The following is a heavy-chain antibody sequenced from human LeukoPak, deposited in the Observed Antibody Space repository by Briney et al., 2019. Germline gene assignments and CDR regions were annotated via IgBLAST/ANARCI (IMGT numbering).Heavy chain of an antibody. V-gene: IGHV3-21*04. CDR3: AKDHHLYSLTCFFDY. J-gene: IGHJ4*02. D-gene: IGHD2-15*01. CDR2: ISSSSSYI. CDR1: GFTFSSYS. Sequence: GGSLRLSCAASGFTFSSYSMNWVRQAPGKGLEWVSSISSSSSYIYYADSVKGRFTISRDNAKNSLYLQMNSLRAEDTAVYYCAKDHHLYSLTCFFDYWGQGTLVTVSS.